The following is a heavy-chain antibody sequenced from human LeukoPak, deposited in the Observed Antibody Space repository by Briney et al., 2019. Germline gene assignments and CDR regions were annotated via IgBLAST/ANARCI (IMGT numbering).Heavy chain of an antibody. J-gene: IGHJ6*03. V-gene: IGHV4-39*01. CDR1: GGSISSSSYY. D-gene: IGHD3-22*01. CDR3: ARLTYYRESNGYWEGGRRAYPYSSYMDV. Sequence: PSETLSLTCTVSGGSISSSSYYWGWIRQPPGKGLEWIGSIYYSGSTYYNPSLKSRVTISVDTSKNQFSLKLSSVTAADTAVYYCARLTYYRESNGYWEGGRRAYPYSSYMDVWGKGTTVIISS. CDR2: IYYSGST.